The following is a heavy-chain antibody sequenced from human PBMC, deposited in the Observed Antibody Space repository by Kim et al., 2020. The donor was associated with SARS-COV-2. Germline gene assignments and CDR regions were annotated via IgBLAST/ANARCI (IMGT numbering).Heavy chain of an antibody. D-gene: IGHD2-2*01. Sequence: GGSLRLSCAASGFTFSSYAMSWVRQAPGKGLEWVSAISGGGTSTYYADSVKGRFTISRDNSRNTLYLQMNSLRAEDTAVYYCAKDLFWSYCSSTSCYAFNIGGQGTMVSVSS. CDR2: ISGGGTST. V-gene: IGHV3-23*01. CDR1: GFTFSSYA. J-gene: IGHJ3*02. CDR3: AKDLFWSYCSSTSCYAFNI.